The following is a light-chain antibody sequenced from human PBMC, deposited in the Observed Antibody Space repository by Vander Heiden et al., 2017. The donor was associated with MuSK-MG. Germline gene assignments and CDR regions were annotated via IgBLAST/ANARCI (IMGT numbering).Light chain of an antibody. CDR2: DVR. CDR1: SSDVGAYDH. Sequence: QSALTQPASVSGSPGQSITISCTGTSSDVGAYDHVSWYQRHPGKAPKLIIYDVRNRPSGVSSRFSGSKSGNTASLTISGLQTEDEADYFCSSDTGSSHVLFGGGTKVTVL. J-gene: IGLJ2*01. V-gene: IGLV2-14*03. CDR3: SSDTGSSHVL.